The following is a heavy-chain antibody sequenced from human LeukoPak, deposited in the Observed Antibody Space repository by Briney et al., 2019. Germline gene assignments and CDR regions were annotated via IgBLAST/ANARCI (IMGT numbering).Heavy chain of an antibody. CDR3: ANRREMATIKSPTGDDY. D-gene: IGHD5-24*01. CDR2: IRYDGSNK. V-gene: IGHV3-30*02. J-gene: IGHJ4*02. Sequence: PGRSLRLSCAASGFTFSSYGMHWVRQAPGKGLEWVAFIRYDGSNKYYADSVKGRFTISRDNSKNTLYLQMNSLRAEDTAVYYCANRREMATIKSPTGDDYWGQGTLVTVSS. CDR1: GFTFSSYG.